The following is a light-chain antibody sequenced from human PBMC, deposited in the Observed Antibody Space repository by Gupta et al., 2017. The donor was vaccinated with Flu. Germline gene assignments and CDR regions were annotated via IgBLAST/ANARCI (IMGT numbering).Light chain of an antibody. CDR3: SSPTPTNTLL. CDR1: SRDVRHYKR. Sequence: QSALAQPPSASGAPGQSVTVSRTGSSRDVRHYKRVSWYQQAPATAPNLLIYEVTNRPSGVPDRFSGSKSGNSASLTISGLEAEDEAEYYCSSPTPTNTLLFGGGTKLTVL. J-gene: IGLJ2*01. V-gene: IGLV2-18*02. CDR2: EVT.